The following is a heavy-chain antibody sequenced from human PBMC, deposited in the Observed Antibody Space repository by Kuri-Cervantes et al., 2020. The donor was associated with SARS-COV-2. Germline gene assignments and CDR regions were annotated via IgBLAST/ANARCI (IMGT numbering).Heavy chain of an antibody. V-gene: IGHV4-39*07. D-gene: IGHD1-1*01. CDR2: ISSNGNT. CDR3: ARTPIAQLKQDFHQ. CDR1: GGSISSFTYY. J-gene: IGHJ1*01. Sequence: SETLSLTCTVSGGSISSFTYYWDWIRQPPGKGLEWVGSISSNGNTYYNPSLKSRLTTSVDTSKNQFSLKLSSVTAADTAVYYCARTPIAQLKQDFHQWGQGTMVTVSS.